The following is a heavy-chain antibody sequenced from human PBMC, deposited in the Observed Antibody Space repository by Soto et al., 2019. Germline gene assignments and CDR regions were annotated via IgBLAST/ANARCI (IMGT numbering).Heavy chain of an antibody. CDR1: GYSFSSLG. CDR3: TNSYCGSMSCLGNY. Sequence: QVQLVQSGAEVKKPGASVKVSCKASGYSFSSLGMHWVRQAPGQGLEWMGWIHGGNGNTKYSQKYQGRVTMTRDTSASTAYMELSSLTSEDTAVYYCTNSYCGSMSCLGNYWGQGSLVTVPS. CDR2: IHGGNGNT. D-gene: IGHD2-2*01. J-gene: IGHJ4*02. V-gene: IGHV1-3*01.